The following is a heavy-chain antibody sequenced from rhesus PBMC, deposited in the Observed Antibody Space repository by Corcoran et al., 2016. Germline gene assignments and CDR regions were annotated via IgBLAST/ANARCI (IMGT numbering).Heavy chain of an antibody. V-gene: IGHV4-80*01. CDR2: INGNSGST. Sequence: QVQLQESGPGLVKPSETLSLTCAVSGGSFSTYWWTWIRQPPGRGLWWIGEINGNSGSTNYNPSLESRVTISKDASKNQFSLKLNSVTAADTAVYYCARHKGYSGYNYMYWGQGVLVTVSS. D-gene: IGHD5-42*01. CDR1: GGSFSTYW. CDR3: ARHKGYSGYNYMY. J-gene: IGHJ4*01.